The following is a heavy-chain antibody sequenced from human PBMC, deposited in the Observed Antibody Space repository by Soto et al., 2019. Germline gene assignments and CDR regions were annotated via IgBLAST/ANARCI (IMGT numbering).Heavy chain of an antibody. V-gene: IGHV4-59*01. CDR3: ARVPTAAAEPYYYYYGMDV. J-gene: IGHJ6*02. CDR1: GGSISSYY. CDR2: IYYSGST. Sequence: SETLSLTCTVSGGSISSYYWSWIRQPPGKGLEWIGYIYYSGSTNYNPSLKSRVTISVDTSKNQFSLKLSSVTAADTAVYYCARVPTAAAEPYYYYYGMDVWGQGTTVTVSS. D-gene: IGHD6-13*01.